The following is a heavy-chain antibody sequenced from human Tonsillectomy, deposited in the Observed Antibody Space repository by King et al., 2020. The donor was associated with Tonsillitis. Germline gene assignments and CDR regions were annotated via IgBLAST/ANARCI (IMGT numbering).Heavy chain of an antibody. Sequence: VQLVESGGGLVKPGGSLRLSCAASGFTFTNVWMSWVRQAPGKGLEWVGRIKSKIDGETTDYAAPVKGRFTISREDSKNMLYLQMNSLKTEDTAVYYCTADADWLVRYWGQGTLVTVSS. V-gene: IGHV3-15*01. CDR3: TADADWLVRY. J-gene: IGHJ4*02. CDR2: IKSKIDGETT. CDR1: GFTFTNVW. D-gene: IGHD6-19*01.